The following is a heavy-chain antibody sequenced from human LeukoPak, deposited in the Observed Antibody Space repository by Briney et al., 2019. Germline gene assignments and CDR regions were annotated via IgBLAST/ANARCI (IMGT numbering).Heavy chain of an antibody. CDR3: ARDSGYNAFDI. V-gene: IGHV3-7*01. J-gene: IGHJ3*02. CDR2: IKQDGSEK. D-gene: IGHD5-12*01. CDR1: GFTFSSYW. Sequence: GGSLRLSCAASGFTFSSYWMSWVRQAPGKGLEWVANIKQDGSEKYYVDSVKGRSTFSRDNVKNSLFLQMNSLRAEDTAVFYCARDSGYNAFDIWGQGTMVTVSS.